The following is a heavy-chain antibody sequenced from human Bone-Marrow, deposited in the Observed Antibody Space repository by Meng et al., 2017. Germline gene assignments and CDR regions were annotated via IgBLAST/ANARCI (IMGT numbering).Heavy chain of an antibody. CDR1: GFSFSSYG. V-gene: IGHV3-33*01. Sequence: QMQLVGSGGGGVQPGGSLTLSCIASGFSFSSYGMHWLRQAPGKGLEWVAVTWSDESKKYYADSVKGRFTISRDNSKNTLYLQMSSLRAEDTAVYYCARFPGISAAGYFDYWGQGTLVTVSS. J-gene: IGHJ4*02. CDR2: TWSDESKK. D-gene: IGHD6-13*01. CDR3: ARFPGISAAGYFDY.